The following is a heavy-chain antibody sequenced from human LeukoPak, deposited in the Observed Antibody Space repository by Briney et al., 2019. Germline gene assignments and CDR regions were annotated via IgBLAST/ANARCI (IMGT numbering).Heavy chain of an antibody. CDR1: GYTFTSYD. J-gene: IGHJ6*03. CDR2: MNPNSGNT. Sequence: ASVKVSCKASGYTFTSYDINWVRQATGQGLEWMGWMNPNSGNTGYAQKFQGRVTITRNTSISTAYMELSSLRSEDTAVYYCARARSSSGWPGIYYYYMDVWGKGTTVTVSS. CDR3: ARARSSSGWPGIYYYYMDV. D-gene: IGHD6-19*01. V-gene: IGHV1-8*03.